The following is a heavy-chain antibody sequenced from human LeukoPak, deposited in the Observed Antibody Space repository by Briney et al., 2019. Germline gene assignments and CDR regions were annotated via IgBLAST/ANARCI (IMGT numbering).Heavy chain of an antibody. CDR2: INPSGGST. V-gene: IGHV1-46*01. J-gene: IGHJ4*02. CDR3: ARGPWVATITISGGFDY. CDR1: GYTFTSYY. D-gene: IGHD5-12*01. Sequence: ASVKVSCKASGYTFTSYYMHWVRQAPGQGLEWMGIINPSGGSTSYAQKFQGRVTMTRDMSTSTVYMELSSLRSEDTAVYYCARGPWVATITISGGFDYWGQGTMVTVSS.